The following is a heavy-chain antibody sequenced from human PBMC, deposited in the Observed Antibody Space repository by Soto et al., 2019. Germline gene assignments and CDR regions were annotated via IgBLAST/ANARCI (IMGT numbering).Heavy chain of an antibody. D-gene: IGHD6-6*01. J-gene: IGHJ6*03. V-gene: IGHV3-21*01. CDR3: ARCPPAARPLYYYMDV. CDR1: GFTFSSYS. CDR2: FSSSSSYI. Sequence: EVQLVESGGGLVKPGGSLRLSCAASGFTFSSYSMNWVRQAPGKGLEWVSSFSSSSSYIYYADSVKGRFTISRDNAKHSLDLQMNRLRAEDTAVYYCARCPPAARPLYYYMDVCGKGTTVTVSS.